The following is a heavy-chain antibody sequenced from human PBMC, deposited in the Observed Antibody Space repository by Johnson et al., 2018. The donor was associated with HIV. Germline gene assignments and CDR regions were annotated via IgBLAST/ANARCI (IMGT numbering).Heavy chain of an antibody. CDR3: ARSGYCTTSSCTDDAFDI. CDR1: GFTVSSNS. CDR2: IYRGGST. D-gene: IGHD2-2*01. V-gene: IGHV3-66*01. J-gene: IGHJ3*02. Sequence: VQLVESGGGVVQPGRSLRLSCAASGFTVSSNSMTWVRQAPGKGLEWVSLIYRGGSTYYADSVKGRFTISRDNSKNTLYLQMNSLRAEDTAVYYCARSGYCTTSSCTDDAFDIWGQGTMVTVSS.